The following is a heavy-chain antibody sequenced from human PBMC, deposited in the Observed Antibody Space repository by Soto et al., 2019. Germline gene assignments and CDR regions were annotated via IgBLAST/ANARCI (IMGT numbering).Heavy chain of an antibody. CDR3: ARHGFGSLHGLVDV. J-gene: IGHJ6*02. Sequence: QVQLQESGPGLVTPSETLSLTGTVSGGAITNYSCSWFRQPPGKGLEWIGYIQYNGYSAYNLSLKRRVTMLIDTSKTKFSLMLESVTATDTAGYYCARHGFGSLHGLVDVWGQGTTVIVSS. D-gene: IGHD3-10*01. CDR1: GGAITNYS. V-gene: IGHV4-59*08. CDR2: IQYNGYS.